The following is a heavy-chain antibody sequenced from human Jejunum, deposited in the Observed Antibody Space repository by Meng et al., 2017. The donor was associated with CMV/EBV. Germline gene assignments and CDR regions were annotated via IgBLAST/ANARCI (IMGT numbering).Heavy chain of an antibody. CDR2: IRSKAYGRTT. Sequence: FGDYAMSWVRHDPGKGLEWVGFIRSKAYGRTTDYAASVKGRFIISRDDSKSIVYLEMNSLRAEDTGVYYCTRDPLSYYNYYYGIDVWGRGTTVTVSS. CDR1: FGDYA. D-gene: IGHD2/OR15-2a*01. CDR3: TRDPLSYYNYYYGIDV. J-gene: IGHJ6*02. V-gene: IGHV3-49*04.